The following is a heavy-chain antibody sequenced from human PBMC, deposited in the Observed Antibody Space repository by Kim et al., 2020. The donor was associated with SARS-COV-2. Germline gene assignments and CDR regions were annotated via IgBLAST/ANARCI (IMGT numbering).Heavy chain of an antibody. V-gene: IGHV4-34*01. CDR2: INHSGST. D-gene: IGHD2-2*01. CDR3: ARVGYCSSTSCYFSFRNWFDP. J-gene: IGHJ5*02. Sequence: SETLSLTCAVYGGSFSGYYWSWIRQPPGKGLEWIGEINHSGSTNYNPSLKSRVTISVDTSKNQFSLKLSSVTAADTAVYYCARVGYCSSTSCYFSFRNWFDPWGQGTLVTVSS. CDR1: GGSFSGYY.